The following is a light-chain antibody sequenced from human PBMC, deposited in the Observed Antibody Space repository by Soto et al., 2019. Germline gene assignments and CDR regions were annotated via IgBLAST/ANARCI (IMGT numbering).Light chain of an antibody. V-gene: IGKV1-39*01. CDR3: QQFYSDPIT. CDR2: SAS. J-gene: IGKJ5*01. Sequence: DIHMSQSPSSLSASVGYSVTITCRASQTIKNYLNWYQQKPGRAPNLLIYSASTLHSGVPSRFSGTKSATDFTLTITSLQPEDFETYYCQQFYSDPITFGQGTRLEIK. CDR1: QTIKNY.